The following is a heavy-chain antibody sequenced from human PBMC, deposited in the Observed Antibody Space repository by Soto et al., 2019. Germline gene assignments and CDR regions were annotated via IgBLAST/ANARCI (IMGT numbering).Heavy chain of an antibody. CDR2: IKSKTDGGTT. Sequence: GGSLRLSCAASGFTFSNAWMNWVRQAPGKGLEWVGRIKSKTDGGTTDYAAPVKGRFTNSRDDSKNTLYLQMHSLKTEDTAAYYCTTRRGNSYGHRWFDPWGQGTLVTVSS. J-gene: IGHJ5*02. CDR1: GFTFSNAW. CDR3: TTRRGNSYGHRWFDP. V-gene: IGHV3-15*07. D-gene: IGHD5-18*01.